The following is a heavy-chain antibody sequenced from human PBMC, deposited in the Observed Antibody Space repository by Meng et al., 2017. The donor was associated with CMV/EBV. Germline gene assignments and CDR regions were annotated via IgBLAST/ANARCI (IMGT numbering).Heavy chain of an antibody. Sequence: GESLKISCAASGFTFSDYYMSWIRQAPGKGLEWVSYISSSGSTIYYADSVKGRFTISRDNAKNSLYLQMNSLRAEDTAVYYCARDSRSVVMTHFYDAFDIWGQGTMVTVSS. CDR3: ARDSRSVVMTHFYDAFDI. CDR1: GFTFSDYY. D-gene: IGHD3-22*01. V-gene: IGHV3-11*01. J-gene: IGHJ3*02. CDR2: ISSSGSTI.